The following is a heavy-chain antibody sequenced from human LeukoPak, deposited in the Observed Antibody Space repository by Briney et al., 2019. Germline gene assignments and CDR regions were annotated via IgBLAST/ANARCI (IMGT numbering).Heavy chain of an antibody. Sequence: SETLSLTCTVSGGSISSGDYYWSWIRQQPGKGLEWIGYSHYSGTTYYNPSLKSRVTISVDTSKNQFSLKLSSVTAADTAVYHCAMYYQGSGTYRTFDYWGQGTLVTVSS. J-gene: IGHJ4*02. D-gene: IGHD3-10*01. V-gene: IGHV4-31*03. CDR2: SHYSGTT. CDR3: AMYYQGSGTYRTFDY. CDR1: GGSISSGDYY.